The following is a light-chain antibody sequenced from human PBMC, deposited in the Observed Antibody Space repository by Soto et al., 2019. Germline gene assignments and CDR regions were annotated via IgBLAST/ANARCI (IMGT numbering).Light chain of an antibody. CDR2: AAS. CDR3: QQSYSTPFT. J-gene: IGKJ3*01. V-gene: IGKV1-39*01. CDR1: QSISSY. Sequence: DIQMTQSPSSLSASVGDRVTITCRASQSISSYLNWYQQKPGKAPKLLIYAASSLQSGVPSRFSVSGSGTDFTLTISIMQREDFATYYCQQSYSTPFTLGPGTKVDIK.